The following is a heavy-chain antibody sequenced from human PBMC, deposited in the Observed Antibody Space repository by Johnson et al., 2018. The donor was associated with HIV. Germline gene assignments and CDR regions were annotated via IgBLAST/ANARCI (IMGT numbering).Heavy chain of an antibody. J-gene: IGHJ3*02. CDR1: GFTFHKYA. CDR2: ISWDSFTI. V-gene: IGHV3-9*01. CDR3: ARDVKGAFDI. Sequence: VQLVESGGGLVQPGRSLRLSCAASGFTFHKYAMHWVRQTPGQGLDWVSGISWDSFTIGYADSVKGRFTISRDNAKNSRYLQMNSLRAEDTALYYCARDVKGAFDIWGQGTMVTVSS.